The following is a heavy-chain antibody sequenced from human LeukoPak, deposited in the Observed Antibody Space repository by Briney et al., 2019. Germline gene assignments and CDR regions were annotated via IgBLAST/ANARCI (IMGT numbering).Heavy chain of an antibody. Sequence: PSETLSVTCAVYSGSFSGYYWSWIRQPPGKGLEWIGEINHSGSTNYNPSPKSRVTISVDTSKNQFSLKLSSVTAADTAVCYCATQAAAKNWFDPWGQGTLVTVSS. CDR3: ATQAAAKNWFDP. J-gene: IGHJ5*02. CDR2: INHSGST. CDR1: SGSFSGYY. V-gene: IGHV4-34*01. D-gene: IGHD6-13*01.